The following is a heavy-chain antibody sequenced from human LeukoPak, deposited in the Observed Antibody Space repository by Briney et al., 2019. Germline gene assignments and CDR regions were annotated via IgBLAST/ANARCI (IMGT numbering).Heavy chain of an antibody. CDR2: ISSSGSYI. CDR1: GFTFSSYS. CDR3: ARDYDKAFDI. V-gene: IGHV3-21*01. J-gene: IGHJ3*02. D-gene: IGHD3-16*01. Sequence: GGSLRLSCAASGFTFSSYSMNWVRQAPGKGLEWFSSISSSGSYIYYADSVKGRFTISRDNAKNSLYLQMNSLRAEDTAVYYCARDYDKAFDIWGQGTMVTVSS.